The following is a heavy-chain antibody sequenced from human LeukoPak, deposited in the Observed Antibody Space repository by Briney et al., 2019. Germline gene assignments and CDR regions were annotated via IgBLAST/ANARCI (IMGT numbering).Heavy chain of an antibody. J-gene: IGHJ4*02. CDR2: IYNDGSP. CDR1: GFSVRDNY. CDR3: TPGTGGY. D-gene: IGHD1-1*01. Sequence: GGSLRLSCAPSGFSVRDNYMNWVRQAPGKGLEWVSIIYNDGSPYYTDSVKGRFTISRDNSKNTLYLQMNSLRAEDTAVYYCTPGTGGYWGQGTLVTVSS. V-gene: IGHV3-53*01.